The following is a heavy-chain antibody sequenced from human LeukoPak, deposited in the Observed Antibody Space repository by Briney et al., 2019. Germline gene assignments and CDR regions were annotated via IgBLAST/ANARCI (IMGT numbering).Heavy chain of an antibody. J-gene: IGHJ4*02. CDR2: IYSGGST. Sequence: GGSLRLSCAASGFTFSSNYMSWVRQAPGKGLEWVSVIYSGGSTYYADSVKGRFTISRDNSKNTLYLQMNSLRAEDTAVYYCARARRGSYYFDYWGQGTLVTVSS. V-gene: IGHV3-66*01. CDR3: ARARRGSYYFDY. CDR1: GFTFSSNY. D-gene: IGHD1-26*01.